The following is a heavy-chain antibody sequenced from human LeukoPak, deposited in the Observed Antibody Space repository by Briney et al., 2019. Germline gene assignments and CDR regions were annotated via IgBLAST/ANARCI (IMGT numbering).Heavy chain of an antibody. CDR1: GDSVSRSDSY. CDR3: ARRRYYDGSGYLE. V-gene: IGHV4-39*01. Sequence: PSETLSLTCSASGDSVSRSDSYWDWIRQPPGKGLEWIGTIYFSGRTYYSPSLKSRVTMSVDPSNNQFSLNLMSVTAADTAVYYCARRRYYDGSGYLEWGQGTLLSVSS. CDR2: IYFSGRT. J-gene: IGHJ1*01. D-gene: IGHD3-22*01.